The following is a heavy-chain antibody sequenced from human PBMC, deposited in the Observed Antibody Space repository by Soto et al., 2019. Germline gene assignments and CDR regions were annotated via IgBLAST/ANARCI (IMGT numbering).Heavy chain of an antibody. D-gene: IGHD2-2*01. J-gene: IGHJ3*02. CDR1: GGSISSGGYY. CDR3: ARRYCSSTSCDHDAFDI. V-gene: IGHV4-31*03. CDR2: INYSGST. Sequence: LSLTCTVSGGSISSGGYYWTWIRQHPGKGLEWIGYINYSGSTYYNPSLKSRVTISVDTSKNQFSLKLSSVTAADTAVFYCARRYCSSTSCDHDAFDIWGQGTMVTVSS.